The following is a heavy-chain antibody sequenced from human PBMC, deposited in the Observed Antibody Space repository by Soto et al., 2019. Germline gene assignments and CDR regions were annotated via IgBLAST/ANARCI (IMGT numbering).Heavy chain of an antibody. CDR1: GYTFTRYT. J-gene: IGHJ5*02. Sequence: VQLVQSGAEVKKPGASVKISCKASGYTFTRYTMNWVRQAPGQRREGMGWINPDNGNTKSSQKFQDRVIITRDTSASTAYMDLSSLRSEDTAVYYCARGIATGQLDPWGQGTLVTVSS. CDR2: INPDNGNT. D-gene: IGHD2-15*01. V-gene: IGHV1-3*01. CDR3: ARGIATGQLDP.